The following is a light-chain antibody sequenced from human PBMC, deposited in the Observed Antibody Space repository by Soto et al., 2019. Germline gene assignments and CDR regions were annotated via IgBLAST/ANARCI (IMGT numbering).Light chain of an antibody. CDR1: QTVRNNY. CDR3: QRYGTTRYS. V-gene: IGKV3-20*01. Sequence: EIVLTQSPGPLSVSPGARAILSCTASQTVRNNYLAWYQQKAGPAPRLLIYGASIRTTVTPDRSSGSGSGTDFILTISRLEPEDSAVYYCQRYGTTRYSFGQGTKLEIK. CDR2: GAS. J-gene: IGKJ2*01.